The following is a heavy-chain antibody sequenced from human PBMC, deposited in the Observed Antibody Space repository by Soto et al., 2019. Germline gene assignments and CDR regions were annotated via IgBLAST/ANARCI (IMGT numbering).Heavy chain of an antibody. D-gene: IGHD3-9*01. Sequence: SETLSLTCAVYGGSFSGYYWSWIRQPPGKGLEWIGEINHSGSTNYDPSLKSRVTISVDTSENQFSLKLSSVTAADTAVYYCARGDHDILTGYYRVFDPWGQGTLVTVSS. V-gene: IGHV4-34*01. J-gene: IGHJ5*02. CDR1: GGSFSGYY. CDR2: INHSGST. CDR3: ARGDHDILTGYYRVFDP.